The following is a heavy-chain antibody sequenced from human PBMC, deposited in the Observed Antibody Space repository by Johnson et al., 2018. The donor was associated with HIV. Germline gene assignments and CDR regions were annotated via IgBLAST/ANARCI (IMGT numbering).Heavy chain of an antibody. V-gene: IGHV3-30-3*01. D-gene: IGHD3-22*01. J-gene: IGHJ3*02. CDR3: VRRFYDSAAFDI. CDR1: GFTFSGFA. CDR2: ISYDGTNT. Sequence: QVQLVESGGGVVQPGTSLRLSCSASGFTFSGFAMHWVRQAPGKGLEWLAFISYDGTNTYFTDSVRGRFTISGDNSKNTLFLQMNNLRAEDTAVYYCVRRFYDSAAFDIWGQGTLVSVSS.